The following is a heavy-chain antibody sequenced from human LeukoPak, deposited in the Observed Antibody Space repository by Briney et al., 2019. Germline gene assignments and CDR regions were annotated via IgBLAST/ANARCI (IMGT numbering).Heavy chain of an antibody. D-gene: IGHD2-15*01. J-gene: IGHJ4*02. V-gene: IGHV4-4*07. CDR3: WLQRMVAAYFDS. Sequence: SETLSLTCTVSGGSISSYYWGWIRQPAGKGLEWIGRIYTSGSTNYNPSLKSRVTMSVDTSKNQFSLKLSSVTAADTAVYYCWLQRMVAAYFDSWGQGTLVTVSS. CDR1: GGSISSYY. CDR2: IYTSGST.